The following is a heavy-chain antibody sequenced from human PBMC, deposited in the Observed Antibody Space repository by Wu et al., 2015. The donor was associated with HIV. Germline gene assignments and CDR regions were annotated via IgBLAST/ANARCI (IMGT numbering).Heavy chain of an antibody. CDR3: ATPRSPGFSSAWPTYFDY. CDR2: IIPLFGTT. D-gene: IGHD6-19*01. V-gene: IGHV1-69*05. Sequence: VQLVQSGAEVKKPGSSVKISCKASGNTFNAINWVRQAPGQGLEWMGGIIPLFGTTDYAQIFQGRVTITTDESTSTAYMRLSSLTSEDTAVYYCATPRSPGFSSAWPTYFDYWGQGTLVTVSS. CDR1: GNTFNA. J-gene: IGHJ4*02.